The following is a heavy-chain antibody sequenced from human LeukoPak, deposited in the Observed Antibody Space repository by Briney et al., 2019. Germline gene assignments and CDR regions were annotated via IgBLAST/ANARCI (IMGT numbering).Heavy chain of an antibody. Sequence: PSGSLRLSCAASGFTFSSYTIHWVRQAPGKGLEWVSSISAVSTYIYYADSVKGRFTISRDNVEKSAYLELSGLTAHDTAIYYCARGGIAGRPVYYYYMDVWGKGTTVTVSS. D-gene: IGHD6-6*01. J-gene: IGHJ6*03. V-gene: IGHV3-21*01. CDR1: GFTFSSYT. CDR2: ISAVSTYI. CDR3: ARGGIAGRPVYYYYMDV.